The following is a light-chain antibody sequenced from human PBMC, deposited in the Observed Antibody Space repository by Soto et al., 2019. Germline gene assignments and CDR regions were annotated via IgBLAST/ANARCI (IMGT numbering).Light chain of an antibody. V-gene: IGKV3-20*01. CDR2: ASS. J-gene: IGKJ5*01. Sequence: EIVLTQSPGTLSLSPGERATLSCRASQSVPSKYLAWYQHKPGQAPRLLIYASSNRATGIPDRFSGSASGTDFTLTINRLEPEDFAVYYCQLYGISPHFGQGTRLEIK. CDR3: QLYGISPH. CDR1: QSVPSKY.